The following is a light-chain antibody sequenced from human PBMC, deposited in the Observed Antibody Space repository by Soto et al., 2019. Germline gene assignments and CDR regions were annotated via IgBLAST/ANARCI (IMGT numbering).Light chain of an antibody. CDR3: QQYGISPFT. CDR1: QFVSSTY. V-gene: IGKV3-20*01. J-gene: IGKJ4*01. Sequence: EVVLTQSPGTLSLSPGSRANISCRASQFVSSTYLAWYQQRPGQAPRLLIYGASSRATGIPDRFNGGGSETDFTLTISRLESEDSAVYYCQQYGISPFTFGGGTKVDIK. CDR2: GAS.